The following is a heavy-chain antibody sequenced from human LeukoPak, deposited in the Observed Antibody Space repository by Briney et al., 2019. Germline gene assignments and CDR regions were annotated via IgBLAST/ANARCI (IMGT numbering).Heavy chain of an antibody. Sequence: GGSLRLSCAASGFTFSIYAMHWVRQAPGKGLECVAVIWYDGSNIYYADSVKGRFTISRDNSKNTLYLQLNSLRAEDTAVYYCARGRGFGGFGELSPWGQGTRVTVSP. CDR1: GFTFSIYA. D-gene: IGHD3-10*01. CDR2: IWYDGSNI. J-gene: IGHJ5*02. CDR3: ARGRGFGGFGELSP. V-gene: IGHV3-33*08.